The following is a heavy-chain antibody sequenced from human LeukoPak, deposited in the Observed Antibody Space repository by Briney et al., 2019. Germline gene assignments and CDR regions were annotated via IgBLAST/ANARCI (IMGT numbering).Heavy chain of an antibody. J-gene: IGHJ4*02. V-gene: IGHV4-39*07. CDR2: IYYSGST. CDR3: ARVKTTRVPFDY. Sequence: NPSEILSLTCTVSGGSISDTSYYWGWIRQPPGKGLEWIGNIYYSGSTNYNPSLKSRVTISVDTSKNQFSLNLSSVTAADTAVYYCARVKTTRVPFDYWGQGTLVTVSS. CDR1: GGSISDTSYY. D-gene: IGHD1-7*01.